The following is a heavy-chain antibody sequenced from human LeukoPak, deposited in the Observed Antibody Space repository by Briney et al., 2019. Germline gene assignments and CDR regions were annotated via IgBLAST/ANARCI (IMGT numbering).Heavy chain of an antibody. CDR1: GGSISSYY. CDR3: ARESSSGWYESGV. Sequence: SQTLSLTCTVAGGSISSYYGGWIRQPPRKGLDWIGYIYYSGSTNYTPSLKSRVTISVDTSKNQFSLKLSSVTAADTAVYYCARESSSGWYESGVWGQGTLVTVSS. D-gene: IGHD6-19*01. J-gene: IGHJ4*02. CDR2: IYYSGST. V-gene: IGHV4-59*01.